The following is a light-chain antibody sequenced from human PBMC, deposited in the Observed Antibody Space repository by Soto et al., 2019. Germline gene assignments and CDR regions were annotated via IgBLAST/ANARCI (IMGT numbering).Light chain of an antibody. CDR2: EVS. CDR1: SSDVGGYTY. V-gene: IGLV2-14*01. CDR3: TSYTISSTYV. J-gene: IGLJ1*01. Sequence: QSALTQPASVSGSPGQSITISCTGSSSDVGGYTYVSWYQQHPGKATKLLIYEVSNLPSGISNRFSGSKSGDTDSLNISGLQAEDEADYYCTSYTISSTYVFGPGTKLTVL.